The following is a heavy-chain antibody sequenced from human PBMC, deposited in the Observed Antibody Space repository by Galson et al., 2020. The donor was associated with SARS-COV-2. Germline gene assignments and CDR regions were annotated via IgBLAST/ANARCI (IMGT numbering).Heavy chain of an antibody. Sequence: GESLKISCAASGFSVTNYYMTWVRQAPGKGLDWLSYIYRGDATAYGESARGRFFISRDGSTNTLYLYLTSLRPEDTATYYCARDRGPHGSSPNSGAFDVWGRGTVVSVSS. V-gene: IGHV3-53*05. D-gene: IGHD3-10*01. CDR1: GFSVTNYY. CDR2: IYRGDAT. CDR3: ARDRGPHGSSPNSGAFDV. J-gene: IGHJ3*01.